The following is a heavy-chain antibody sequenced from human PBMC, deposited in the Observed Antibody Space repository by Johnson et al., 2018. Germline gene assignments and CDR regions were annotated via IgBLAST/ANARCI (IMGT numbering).Heavy chain of an antibody. CDR3: ARDPGSYPPDAFDI. V-gene: IGHV3-33*01. CDR1: GFTFSSYG. CDR2: IWYDGSNK. Sequence: QVQLVESGGGVVQPGRSLRLSCAASGFTFSSYGMHWVRQAPGKGLEWVAVIWYDGSNKYYADSVKGRFTISRDNSKNTLYLQMNSLRAEDTAVYYCARDPGSYPPDAFDIWGQGTMVTVSS. D-gene: IGHD1-26*01. J-gene: IGHJ3*02.